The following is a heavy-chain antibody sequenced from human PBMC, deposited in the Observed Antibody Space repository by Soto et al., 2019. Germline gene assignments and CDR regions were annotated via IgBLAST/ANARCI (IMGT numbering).Heavy chain of an antibody. CDR3: VRDLHEPLATDALRVAN. J-gene: IGHJ4*02. CDR1: GFTFSSYE. D-gene: IGHD2-8*02. Sequence: EMQLVESGGGLVQPGGSLRLSCAASGFTFSSYEMHWVRQAPGKGLEWISYISSTGSGTLYADSVRGRFTMSRDNTKNSVSLQMSSLRAEDTAVYYCVRDLHEPLATDALRVANWAQGTQVTVSS. CDR2: ISSTGSGT. V-gene: IGHV3-48*03.